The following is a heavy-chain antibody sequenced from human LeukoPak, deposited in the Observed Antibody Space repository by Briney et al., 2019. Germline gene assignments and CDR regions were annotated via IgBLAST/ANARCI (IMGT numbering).Heavy chain of an antibody. Sequence: GGSLRLSCAASGFTFSSYAMTWVRQAPGEGLQWVSGISGSGGSTYYADSVKGRFTISRDNSKNTLYLQMNSLRAEDTAVYYCAKDAPRDFWSETFDYWGQGTLVTVSS. CDR3: AKDAPRDFWSETFDY. CDR1: GFTFSSYA. V-gene: IGHV3-23*01. J-gene: IGHJ4*02. CDR2: ISGSGGST. D-gene: IGHD3-3*01.